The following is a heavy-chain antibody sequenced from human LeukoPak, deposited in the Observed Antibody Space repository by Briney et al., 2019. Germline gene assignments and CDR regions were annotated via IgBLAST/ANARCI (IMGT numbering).Heavy chain of an antibody. CDR1: GFTVSSNY. D-gene: IGHD6-19*01. CDR3: AGGYSSGWYVIDY. Sequence: GGSLRLSCAASGFTVSSNYMSWVRQAPGKGLEWVANIKQDGSEKYYVDSVKGRFTISRDNAKNSLYLQMNSLRAEDTAVYYCAGGYSSGWYVIDYRGQGTLVTVSS. J-gene: IGHJ4*02. CDR2: IKQDGSEK. V-gene: IGHV3-7*01.